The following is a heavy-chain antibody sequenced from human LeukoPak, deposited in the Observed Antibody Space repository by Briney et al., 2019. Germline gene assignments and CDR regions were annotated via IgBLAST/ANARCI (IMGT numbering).Heavy chain of an antibody. CDR3: AREATVTTVFDY. Sequence: PGGSRRLSCAASGFTFSSYAMHWVRQAPGKGLEWVAVISYDGSNKYYADSVKGLFTISRDNSKNTLYLQMNSLRAEDTAVYYCAREATVTTVFDYWGQGTLVTVSS. D-gene: IGHD4-17*01. CDR2: ISYDGSNK. J-gene: IGHJ4*02. CDR1: GFTFSSYA. V-gene: IGHV3-30*04.